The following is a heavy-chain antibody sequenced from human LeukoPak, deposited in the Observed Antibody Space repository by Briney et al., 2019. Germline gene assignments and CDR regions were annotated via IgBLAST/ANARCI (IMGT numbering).Heavy chain of an antibody. J-gene: IGHJ4*02. V-gene: IGHV3-30-3*01. CDR2: ISYDGSNK. D-gene: IGHD2-15*01. CDR1: GFTFSSYA. Sequence: GRSLRLSCAASGFTFSSYAMHCVRQAPGKGLEWVAVISYDGSNKYYADSVKGRFTISRDNSKNTLYLQMNSLRAEDTAVYYCVRTGSGFEYWGQGTLVTVSS. CDR3: VRTGSGFEY.